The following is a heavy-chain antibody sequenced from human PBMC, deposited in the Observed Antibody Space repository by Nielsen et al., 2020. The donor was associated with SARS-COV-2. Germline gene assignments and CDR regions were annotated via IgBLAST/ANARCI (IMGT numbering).Heavy chain of an antibody. Sequence: GGSLRLSCAASGFTFSNYAMHWVRQAPGKGLECVAVISNDGSNKYYADSVKGRFTISSDNSKNTLYLQMNSLRAEDTAVYYCARPDCSSTSCYWGNWFDPWGQGTLVTVSS. CDR3: ARPDCSSTSCYWGNWFDP. D-gene: IGHD2-2*01. J-gene: IGHJ5*02. V-gene: IGHV3-30-3*01. CDR1: GFTFSNYA. CDR2: ISNDGSNK.